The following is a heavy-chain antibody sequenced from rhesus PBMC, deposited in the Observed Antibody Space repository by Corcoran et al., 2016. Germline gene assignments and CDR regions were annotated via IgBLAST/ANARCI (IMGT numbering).Heavy chain of an antibody. D-gene: IGHD4-23*01. V-gene: IGHV4-173*01. CDR3: ARNFYSNFDY. J-gene: IGHJ4*01. CDR1: GGSISINY. Sequence: QLQLQESGPGLVKPSETLSLTCAVSGGSISINYGSWIRKPQGKGLEWIGLISGSGGSTDYNPSPKRRVTISTDTSKNQFSLKLSSVTAADTAVYYCARNFYSNFDYWGQGVLVIVSS. CDR2: ISGSGGST.